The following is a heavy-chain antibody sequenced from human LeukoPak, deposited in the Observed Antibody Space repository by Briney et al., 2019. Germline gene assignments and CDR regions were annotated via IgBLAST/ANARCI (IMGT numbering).Heavy chain of an antibody. D-gene: IGHD3-22*01. V-gene: IGHV3-9*01. CDR3: TTVPYDSSGYH. J-gene: IGHJ4*02. Sequence: GGSLRLSCAASGFTFDDYAMHWVRQAPGKGLEWVSGISWNSGSIGYADSVKGRFTISRDNAKNSLYLQMNSLKTEDTAVYYCTTVPYDSSGYHWGQGTLVTVSS. CDR2: ISWNSGSI. CDR1: GFTFDDYA.